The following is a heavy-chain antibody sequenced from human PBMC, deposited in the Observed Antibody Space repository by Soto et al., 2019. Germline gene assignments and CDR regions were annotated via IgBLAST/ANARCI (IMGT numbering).Heavy chain of an antibody. CDR1: GYTFTGYY. CDR3: ARVAAVAGRGLHWFDP. D-gene: IGHD6-19*01. Sequence: GASVKVSCKASGYTFTGYYMHWVRQAPGQGLEWMGWINPNSGGTNYAQKLQGWVTMTRDTSISTAYMELSRLRSDDTAVYYCARVAAVAGRGLHWFDPWGQGTLVTVSS. J-gene: IGHJ5*02. CDR2: INPNSGGT. V-gene: IGHV1-2*04.